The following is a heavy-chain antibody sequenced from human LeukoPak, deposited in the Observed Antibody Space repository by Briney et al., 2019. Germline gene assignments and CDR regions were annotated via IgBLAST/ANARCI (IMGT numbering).Heavy chain of an antibody. D-gene: IGHD3-22*01. CDR1: GFTFSSYG. CDR3: AKDLGDYYDSSGYPDY. J-gene: IGHJ4*02. CDR2: IRYDGSNK. Sequence: PPGGSLRLSCAASGFTFSSYGMHWVRQAPGKGLEWVAFIRYDGSNKYYADSVKGRFTISRDNSKNTLYLQMNSLRAEDTAVYYCAKDLGDYYDSSGYPDYWGQGTLVTVSS. V-gene: IGHV3-30*02.